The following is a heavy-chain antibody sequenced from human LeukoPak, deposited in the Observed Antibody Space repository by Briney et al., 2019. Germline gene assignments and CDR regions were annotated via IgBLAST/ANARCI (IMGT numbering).Heavy chain of an antibody. CDR2: MNPNSGNT. Sequence: VASVKVSCKASGYTFTSYDINWVRQATGQGLEWMGWMNPNSGNTGYAQKFQGRVTMTRNTSISTAYMELSSLRSEDTAVYYCARDPSTVTTVDYWGQGTLVTVSS. J-gene: IGHJ4*02. D-gene: IGHD4-11*01. V-gene: IGHV1-8*01. CDR3: ARDPSTVTTVDY. CDR1: GYTFTSYD.